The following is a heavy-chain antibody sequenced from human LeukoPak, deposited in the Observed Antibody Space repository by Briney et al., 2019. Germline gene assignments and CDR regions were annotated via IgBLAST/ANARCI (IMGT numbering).Heavy chain of an antibody. Sequence: SETLSLTCTVSGGSISSYYWSWIRQPAGKGLEWIGRIYTSGSTNYNPSLKSRVTISVDTSKNQFSLKLSSVTAADTAVYYCAGSGYSYGYGAFDIWGQGTMVTVSS. V-gene: IGHV4-4*07. CDR2: IYTSGST. D-gene: IGHD5-18*01. J-gene: IGHJ3*02. CDR3: AGSGYSYGYGAFDI. CDR1: GGSISSYY.